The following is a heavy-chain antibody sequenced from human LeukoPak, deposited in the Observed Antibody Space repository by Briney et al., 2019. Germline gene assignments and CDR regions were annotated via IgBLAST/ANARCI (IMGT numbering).Heavy chain of an antibody. D-gene: IGHD3-22*01. V-gene: IGHV3-23*01. Sequence: GGSLRLSCAASGFTLSSYAMSWVRQAPGKGLEWVSLISGNAGSTYYADSVKGRFTISRDITKNTLYLQMNSLRAEDTATYYCAKALTMIVVVPFDIWGQGTMVTVSS. J-gene: IGHJ3*02. CDR2: ISGNAGST. CDR3: AKALTMIVVVPFDI. CDR1: GFTLSSYA.